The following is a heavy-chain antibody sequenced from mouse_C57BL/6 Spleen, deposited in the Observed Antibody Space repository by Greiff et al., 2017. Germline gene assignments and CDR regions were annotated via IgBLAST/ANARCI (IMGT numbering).Heavy chain of an antibody. V-gene: IGHV1-55*01. CDR1: GYTFTSYW. CDR3: ARGYYYGNWYFDV. CDR2: IYPGSGST. D-gene: IGHD1-1*01. J-gene: IGHJ1*03. Sequence: QVHVKQPGAELVKPGASVKMSCKASGYTFTSYWITWVKQRPGQGLEWIGDIYPGSGSTNYNEKFKSKATLTVDTSSSTAYMQLSSLTSEDSAVYYCARGYYYGNWYFDVWGTGTTVTVSS.